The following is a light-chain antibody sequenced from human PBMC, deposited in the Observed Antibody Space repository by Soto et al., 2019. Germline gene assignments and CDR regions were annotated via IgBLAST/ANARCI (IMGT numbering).Light chain of an antibody. CDR1: SSDVGGYDS. CDR2: GVS. V-gene: IGLV2-14*01. J-gene: IGLJ1*01. Sequence: QSVLTQPASVSGSPGQSIAISCTGTSSDVGGYDSVCWYQQHPGKAPKLIIFGVSNRPSGVSNRFSGSKSGNTASLTFSGLQAEDEADYYCSSYTSGSSYVFGTGTKVTVL. CDR3: SSYTSGSSYV.